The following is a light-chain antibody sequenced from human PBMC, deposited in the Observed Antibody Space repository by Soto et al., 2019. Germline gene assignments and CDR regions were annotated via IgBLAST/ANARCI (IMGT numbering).Light chain of an antibody. V-gene: IGLV2-8*01. J-gene: IGLJ1*01. CDR2: EIN. Sequence: QSALTQPPSASGSPGQSVTISCTGTSSDVGAYDYVSWYQQNPGKAPKLMIYEINKRPSGVPDRFSGSKSGNTASLTVSGLQAEDEADYYCSSFAGSNNFPYVFGTGTKVTVL. CDR1: SSDVGAYDY. CDR3: SSFAGSNNFPYV.